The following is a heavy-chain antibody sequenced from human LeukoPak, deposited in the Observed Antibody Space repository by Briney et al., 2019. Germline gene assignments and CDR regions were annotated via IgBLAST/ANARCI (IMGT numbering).Heavy chain of an antibody. CDR1: GGSFSGYY. Sequence: SETLSLTCAVYGGSFSGYYWSWIRQPPGKGLEWIGEINHSGSTNHNPSLKSRVTISVDTSKNQFSLKLSSVTAADTAVYYCARGLDIGAFDIWGQGTMVTVSS. D-gene: IGHD5-12*01. J-gene: IGHJ3*02. CDR2: INHSGST. V-gene: IGHV4-34*01. CDR3: ARGLDIGAFDI.